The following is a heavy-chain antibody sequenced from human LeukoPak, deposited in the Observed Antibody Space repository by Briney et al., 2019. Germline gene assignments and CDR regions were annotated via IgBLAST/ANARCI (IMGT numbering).Heavy chain of an antibody. V-gene: IGHV1-8*01. CDR2: MNPNSGNT. CDR1: GYTFTSYD. J-gene: IGHJ6*02. D-gene: IGHD3-10*01. Sequence: ASVKVSCKASGYTFTSYDINWVRQATGQGLEWIGWMNPNSGNTGYAQKFQGRVTMTRNTSISTAYMELSSLRSEDTAVYYCARRFGESLIYYYYYGMDVWGQGTTVTVSS. CDR3: ARRFGESLIYYYYYGMDV.